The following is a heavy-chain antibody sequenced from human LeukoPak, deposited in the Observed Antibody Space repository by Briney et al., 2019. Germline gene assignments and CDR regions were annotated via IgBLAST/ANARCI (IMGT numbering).Heavy chain of an antibody. CDR2: ISAYNGNT. V-gene: IGHV1-18*01. Sequence: ASVKVSCKASGYTFTSYGISWVRQATGQGLEWMGWISAYNGNTNYAQKLQGRVTMTTDTSTSTAYMELRSLRSDDTAVYYCASTKYCSGGNCYDIKWAAFDIWGQGTMVTVSS. D-gene: IGHD2-15*01. CDR3: ASTKYCSGGNCYDIKWAAFDI. CDR1: GYTFTSYG. J-gene: IGHJ3*02.